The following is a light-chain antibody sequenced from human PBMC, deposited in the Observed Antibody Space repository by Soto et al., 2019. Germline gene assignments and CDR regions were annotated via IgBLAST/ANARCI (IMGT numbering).Light chain of an antibody. CDR3: QQYNSYPIT. V-gene: IGKV1-5*01. J-gene: IGKJ5*01. Sequence: DIQVTQSPSTLSASVGGRVTITCRASQSISSWLAWYQQKPGKAPKLLIYDASNLESGVPSRFSGSGSGTEFTLTISSLQPDDFATYYCQQYNSYPITFGQGTRLRL. CDR2: DAS. CDR1: QSISSW.